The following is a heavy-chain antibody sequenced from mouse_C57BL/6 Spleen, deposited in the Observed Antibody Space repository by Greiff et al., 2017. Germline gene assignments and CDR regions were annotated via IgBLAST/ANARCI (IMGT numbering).Heavy chain of an antibody. J-gene: IGHJ1*03. Sequence: VQLQQSGPELVKPGASVKISCKASGYAFSSSWMNWVKQRPGKGLEWIGRIYPGDGDTNYNGKVKGKATLTADKSSSTAYMQLSSLTSEDSAVYFCARGGYYGYFDVWGTGTTVTVSS. D-gene: IGHD2-2*01. V-gene: IGHV1-82*01. CDR2: IYPGDGDT. CDR1: GYAFSSSW. CDR3: ARGGYYGYFDV.